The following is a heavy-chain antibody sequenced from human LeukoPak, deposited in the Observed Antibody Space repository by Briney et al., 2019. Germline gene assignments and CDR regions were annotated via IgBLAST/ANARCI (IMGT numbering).Heavy chain of an antibody. J-gene: IGHJ3*02. V-gene: IGHV3-74*01. Sequence: PGGSLRLSCAASGFTFSSYWMHWVRQAPGKGLVWVSRINTDGSSTSYADSVKGRFTISRDNAKNTLYLQMNSLRAEDTAVYYCARDRDMITFGGVIGSHAFDIWGQGTMVTVSS. D-gene: IGHD3-16*02. CDR1: GFTFSSYW. CDR3: ARDRDMITFGGVIGSHAFDI. CDR2: INTDGSST.